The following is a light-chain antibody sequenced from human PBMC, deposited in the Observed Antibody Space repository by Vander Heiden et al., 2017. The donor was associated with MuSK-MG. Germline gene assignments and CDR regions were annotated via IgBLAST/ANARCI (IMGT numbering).Light chain of an antibody. CDR1: QSVNSN. Sequence: EIVMTQSPATLSVSPRERVTLSCRASQSVNSNLAWYQQKPGQAPSLLVYGASSRATGTPPRFSCSGSGTEFTLAISSLQSEDFALYYCQQYHDWPLTFGGGTKVEIE. CDR3: QQYHDWPLT. J-gene: IGKJ4*01. CDR2: GAS. V-gene: IGKV3-15*01.